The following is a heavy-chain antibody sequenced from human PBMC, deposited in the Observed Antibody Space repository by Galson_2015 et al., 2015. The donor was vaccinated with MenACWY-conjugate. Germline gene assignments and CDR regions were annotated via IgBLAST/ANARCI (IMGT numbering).Heavy chain of an antibody. J-gene: IGHJ6*02. D-gene: IGHD3-10*01. Sequence: SLRLSCAASGFTFSSYGMHWVRQAPGKGLEWVAGISNDGSNKYYADSEKGRFTISRDNSKNTLYLQMNSLRAEDTAVYYCARDESLGVFWFGQRKYGMDVWGQGTTVTVSS. CDR2: ISNDGSNK. CDR3: ARDESLGVFWFGQRKYGMDV. CDR1: GFTFSSYG. V-gene: IGHV3-30*04.